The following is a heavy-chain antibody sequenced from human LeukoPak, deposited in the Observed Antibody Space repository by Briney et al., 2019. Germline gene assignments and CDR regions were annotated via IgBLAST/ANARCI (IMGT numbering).Heavy chain of an antibody. D-gene: IGHD2-15*01. Sequence: GGCLRLSCAASVHTFSIAWTSWVRHVPGKGREWGGRIKRKRDGGTTDYAAPVKGRFTITRDDSKNTLYLQMNSLKTEDTAVYYCTTDPCSGGSCYHSGGQGNWFDPWGQGTLVTVSS. J-gene: IGHJ5*02. CDR1: VHTFSIAW. CDR2: IKRKRDGGTT. V-gene: IGHV3-15*01. CDR3: TTDPCSGGSCYHSGGQGNWFDP.